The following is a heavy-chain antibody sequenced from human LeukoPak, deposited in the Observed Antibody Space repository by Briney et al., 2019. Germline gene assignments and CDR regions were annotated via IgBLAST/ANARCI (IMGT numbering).Heavy chain of an antibody. D-gene: IGHD6-19*01. CDR2: IHSDGSTT. V-gene: IGHV3-74*01. J-gene: IGHJ4*02. CDR3: ARATTPSLVVAGNY. Sequence: PGGSLRLSCAASGFTFSNYWMHWVRQAPRRGLVWVSRIHSDGSTTIYADSVKGRFTISRDNAKNTLYLQMNSLRAEDTAVYYCARATTPSLVVAGNYWGQGTLVTVSS. CDR1: GFTFSNYW.